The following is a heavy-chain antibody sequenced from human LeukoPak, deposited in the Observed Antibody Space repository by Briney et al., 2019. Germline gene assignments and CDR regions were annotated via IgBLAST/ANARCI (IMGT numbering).Heavy chain of an antibody. Sequence: GGSLRLSCAGSGFIVSSNYMSWVRQAPGKGLEWVSVIYSGGSTYYADSVKGRFTISRDNSKNTLYLQMNSLRAEDTAVYYCARETYSYDSSGSRGAFDLWGQGTMVTVSS. CDR1: GFIVSSNY. J-gene: IGHJ3*01. V-gene: IGHV3-53*01. CDR2: IYSGGST. D-gene: IGHD3-22*01. CDR3: ARETYSYDSSGSRGAFDL.